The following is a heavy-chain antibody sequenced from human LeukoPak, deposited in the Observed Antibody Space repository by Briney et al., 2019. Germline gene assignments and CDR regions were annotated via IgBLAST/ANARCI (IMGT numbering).Heavy chain of an antibody. V-gene: IGHV3-23*01. J-gene: IGHJ4*02. CDR3: AKTVDYYDSSGPDY. Sequence: GGSLRLSCAASGFTFSSYAMSWVRQAPGKGLEWVSAISGSGGSTYYADSVKGRFTISRDNSKNTLYLQMNSLRAEDTAVYYCAKTVDYYDSSGPDYWGQGTLVTVSS. D-gene: IGHD3-22*01. CDR1: GFTFSSYA. CDR2: ISGSGGST.